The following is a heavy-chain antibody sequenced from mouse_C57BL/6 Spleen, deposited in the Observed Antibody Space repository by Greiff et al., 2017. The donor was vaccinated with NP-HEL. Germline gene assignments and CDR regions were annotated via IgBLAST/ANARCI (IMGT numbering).Heavy chain of an antibody. J-gene: IGHJ3*01. CDR3: VRQLRLKEFAY. CDR2: INPYNGGT. CDR1: GYTFTDYY. V-gene: IGHV1-19*01. Sequence: EVQLQQSGPVLVKPGASVKMSCKASGYTFTDYYMNWVKQSNGKSLEWIGVINPYNGGTSYNQKFKGKATLTVDKSSSTAYMELNSLTSEDSAVYFCVRQLRLKEFAYWGQGTLVTVSA. D-gene: IGHD3-2*02.